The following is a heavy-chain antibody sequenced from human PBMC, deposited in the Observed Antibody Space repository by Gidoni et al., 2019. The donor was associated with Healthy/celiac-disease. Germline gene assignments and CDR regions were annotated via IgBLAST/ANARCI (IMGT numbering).Heavy chain of an antibody. CDR3: GRGANVDN. J-gene: IGHJ4*02. CDR2: INSDGSST. V-gene: IGHV3-74*01. Sequence: EVQLVESGGGLVQPGGSLRLSCAASGFTFSVSWMYWVRQAPGKGLVWVSRINSDGSSTTYADSVRGRFTVSRDNAKNTLYLLMNSLRPEDTAVYYCGRGANVDNWGQGTLVTVSS. CDR1: GFTFSVSW.